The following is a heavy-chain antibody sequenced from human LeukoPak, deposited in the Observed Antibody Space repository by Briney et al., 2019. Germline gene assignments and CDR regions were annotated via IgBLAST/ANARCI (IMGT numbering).Heavy chain of an antibody. CDR1: GFTFTSYA. J-gene: IGHJ4*02. Sequence: GSLRLSCAASGFTFTSYAMTWVRQAPGRGLDWVSSISGSGGSTYYAGSVKGRFTISRDDSKNTLYLQMNSLRAEDTAVYLCASDETYILGNYWGQGTLVTVSS. V-gene: IGHV3-23*01. CDR2: ISGSGGST. CDR3: ASDETYILGNY.